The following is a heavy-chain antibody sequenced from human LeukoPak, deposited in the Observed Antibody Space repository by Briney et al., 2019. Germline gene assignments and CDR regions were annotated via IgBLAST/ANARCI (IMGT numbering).Heavy chain of an antibody. CDR2: ISSSSSYI. D-gene: IGHD2-2*01. CDR1: GFTFSSYS. Sequence: GGSLRLSCAASGFTFSSYSMNWVRQAPGKGLEWVSSISSSSSYIYYADSVKGRFTISRDNAKNSLYLQMNSLRAEDTAVYYCASTYCSSTSCYWGGAFDIWGQGTMVTVSS. J-gene: IGHJ3*02. V-gene: IGHV3-21*01. CDR3: ASTYCSSTSCYWGGAFDI.